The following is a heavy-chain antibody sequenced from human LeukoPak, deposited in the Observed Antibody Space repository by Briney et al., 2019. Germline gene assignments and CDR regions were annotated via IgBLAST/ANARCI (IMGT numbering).Heavy chain of an antibody. CDR1: GFTFSSNY. CDR2: IYGDGTT. D-gene: IGHD6-19*01. Sequence: GGSLRLSCAASGFTFSSNYMSWVRQAPGKGLEWVSVIYGDGTTYYADSVKGRFTISRDNSKNTVHLQMNSLRPEDTAVYYCARDQPPESGWYVGLWDYWGQGTLVTVSS. J-gene: IGHJ4*02. CDR3: ARDQPPESGWYVGLWDY. V-gene: IGHV3-53*01.